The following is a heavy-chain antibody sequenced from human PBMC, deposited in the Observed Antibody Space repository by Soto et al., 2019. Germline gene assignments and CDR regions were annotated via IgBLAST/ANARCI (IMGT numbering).Heavy chain of an antibody. CDR2: IWSDGTNK. CDR1: GFTFSSHG. D-gene: IGHD3-10*01. CDR3: ARNFGWERLGDY. Sequence: QVQLVESGGGVVQPGRSLRLSCAASGFTFSSHGMHWVRQAPGKGLEWVALIWSDGTNKYYTEAVKGRFTISRDNSKDTLYLQMNRLRGEDTAVYYCARNFGWERLGDYWGQGTLVTVSS. V-gene: IGHV3-33*01. J-gene: IGHJ4*02.